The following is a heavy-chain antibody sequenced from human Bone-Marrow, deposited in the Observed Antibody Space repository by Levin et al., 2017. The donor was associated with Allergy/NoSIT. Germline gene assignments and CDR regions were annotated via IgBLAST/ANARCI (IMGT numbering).Heavy chain of an antibody. V-gene: IGHV4-34*01. D-gene: IGHD3-9*01. J-gene: IGHJ3*02. CDR2: INESEST. CDR1: GGSFSGYY. Sequence: SSETLSLTCAVSGGSFSGYYWNWIRQTPGKGLEWIGEINESESTNSNPSLKSRVSISIDTSRNQFSLRLTSVTAADTAVYYCARGGTPRKYTCNRYLGRKTNKKGAFDIWGQGTGVTVSS. CDR3: ARGGTPRKYTCNRYLGRKTNKKGAFDI.